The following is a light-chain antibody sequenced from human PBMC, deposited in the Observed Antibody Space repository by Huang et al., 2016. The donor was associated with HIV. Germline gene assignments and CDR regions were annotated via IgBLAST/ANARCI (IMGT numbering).Light chain of an antibody. CDR2: VAS. J-gene: IGKJ2*01. CDR3: QQYHNWPYT. Sequence: EIIMTQSPATLSLSPGEGASLSCRANQSVATNLAWYLHIPGQSPRILIFVASTRASGLPSSFSGSGSGTRFTLTVSGLQSEDFAVYYCQQYHNWPYTFGQGTKLEI. CDR1: QSVATN. V-gene: IGKV3-15*01.